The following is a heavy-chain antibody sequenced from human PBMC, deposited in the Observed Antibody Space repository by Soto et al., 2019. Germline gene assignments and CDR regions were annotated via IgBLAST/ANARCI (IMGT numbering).Heavy chain of an antibody. V-gene: IGHV1-24*01. CDR1: GLTLIELS. CDR2: FDEEEGET. Sequence: ASVKVSCKLSGLTLIELSIHWVRQAPGKGLQWMGGFDEEEGETIYAQTFQGRVTMTEDTNTHTAYMEFTSLRSDDTALYFCATRRSWSGYTHWGQGTLVTVSS. J-gene: IGHJ4*02. CDR3: ATRRSWSGYTH. D-gene: IGHD3-3*01.